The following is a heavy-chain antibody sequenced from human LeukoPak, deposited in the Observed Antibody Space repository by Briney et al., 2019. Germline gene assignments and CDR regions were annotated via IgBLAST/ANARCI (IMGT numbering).Heavy chain of an antibody. J-gene: IGHJ4*02. CDR2: IKQDGSEK. Sequence: GGFLRLSCAASGFTFSAYWMTWVRQAPGKGLEWVANIKQDGSEKYFVDSVKGRFTISRDNAKNSLYLQMNSLRAEDTAVYYCARVYGGKGGVFDYWGQGTLVTVSS. D-gene: IGHD4-23*01. V-gene: IGHV3-7*01. CDR1: GFTFSAYW. CDR3: ARVYGGKGGVFDY.